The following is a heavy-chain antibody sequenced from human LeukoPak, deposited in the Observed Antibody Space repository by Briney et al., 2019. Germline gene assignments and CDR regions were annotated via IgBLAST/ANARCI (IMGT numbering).Heavy chain of an antibody. Sequence: GGSLRLSCAVSGITLSNYGMSWVRQAPGKGLEWGAGISDSGGRTNYADSVKGRFTISRDNPKNTLYLQMNILRAEDTAVYFCAKRGVVIRVILVGFHKEAYYFDSWGQGALVTVSS. CDR1: GITLSNYG. CDR3: AKRGVVIRVILVGFHKEAYYFDS. CDR2: ISDSGGRT. J-gene: IGHJ4*02. D-gene: IGHD3-22*01. V-gene: IGHV3-23*01.